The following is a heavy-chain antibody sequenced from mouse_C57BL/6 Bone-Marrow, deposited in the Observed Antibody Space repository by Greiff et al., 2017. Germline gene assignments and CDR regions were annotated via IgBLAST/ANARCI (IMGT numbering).Heavy chain of an antibody. Sequence: QVQLQQSGAELVRPGTSVKMSCKASGYTFTNYWIGWAKQRPGHGLEWIGDIYPGGGYTNYNEKFKGKATLTADKSSSTAYMQFSSLTSEDSAIDYCARFDYDDYYAMDYWGQGTSVTVSS. V-gene: IGHV1-63*01. CDR1: GYTFTNYW. CDR3: ARFDYDDYYAMDY. CDR2: IYPGGGYT. D-gene: IGHD2-4*01. J-gene: IGHJ4*01.